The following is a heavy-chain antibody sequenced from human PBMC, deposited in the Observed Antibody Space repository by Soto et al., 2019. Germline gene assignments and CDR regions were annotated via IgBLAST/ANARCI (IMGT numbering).Heavy chain of an antibody. CDR3: ARDDSGFSGSHYIDNFNS. CDR2: INPSGGST. CDR1: GYTFTSYY. V-gene: IGHV1-46*01. D-gene: IGHD1-26*01. Sequence: ASVKVSCKASGYTFTSYYMHWVRQAPGQGLEWMGIINPSGGSTSYAQKFQGRVTMTRDTSTSTVYMELSSLRSEDTAVYYCARDDSGFSGSHYIDNFNSWGQGALVTAS. J-gene: IGHJ4*02.